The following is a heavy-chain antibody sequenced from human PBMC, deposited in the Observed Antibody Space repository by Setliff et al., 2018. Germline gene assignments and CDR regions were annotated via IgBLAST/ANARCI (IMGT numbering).Heavy chain of an antibody. CDR3: ARKGISALSGAFDM. CDR2: IYTSGST. Sequence: PSETLSLTCTLSGGSISNYYWSWIRQPAGKGLEWIGRIYTSGSTNYNPSLKSRVTMSVDTSKNQFSLKLSSVTAADTAVYYCARKGISALSGAFDMWGQGTMVTVSS. J-gene: IGHJ3*02. D-gene: IGHD1-26*01. CDR1: GGSISNYY. V-gene: IGHV4-4*07.